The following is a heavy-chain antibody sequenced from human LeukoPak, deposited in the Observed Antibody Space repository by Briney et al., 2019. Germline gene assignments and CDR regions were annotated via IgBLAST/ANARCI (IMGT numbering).Heavy chain of an antibody. D-gene: IGHD3-10*01. V-gene: IGHV5-51*01. CDR1: GYSFTSYW. J-gene: IGHJ4*02. Sequence: GESLKISYKGSGYSFTSYWIGWVRQMPGKGLEWMGIIYPGDSDTRYSPSFQGQVTISADKSISTAYLQWSSLKASDTAMYYCATPPITMVRGVIAGHWGQGTLVTVSS. CDR2: IYPGDSDT. CDR3: ATPPITMVRGVIAGH.